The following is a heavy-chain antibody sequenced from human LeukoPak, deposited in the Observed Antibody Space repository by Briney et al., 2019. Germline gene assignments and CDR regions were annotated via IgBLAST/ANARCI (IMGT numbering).Heavy chain of an antibody. V-gene: IGHV4-30-4*01. CDR2: IYYSGST. D-gene: IGHD3-22*01. CDR1: GGSISSGDYY. Sequence: SETLSLTCTVSGGSISSGDYYWSWLRQPPGKGLEWFGYIYYSGSTYYSPALKARVTISVVTSKNQFSLKLSSVTAADTAVYYCARGYYYDSSGYYFDYWGQGTLVTVSS. CDR3: ARGYYYDSSGYYFDY. J-gene: IGHJ4*02.